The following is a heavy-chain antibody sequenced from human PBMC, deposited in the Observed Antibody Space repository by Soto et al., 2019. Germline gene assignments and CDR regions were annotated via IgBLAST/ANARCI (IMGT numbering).Heavy chain of an antibody. CDR2: INPSGGSP. V-gene: IGHV1-46*01. Sequence: QVQLVQSGAEVKKPGASVKVSCKASGYTFTSYYIHWVRQAPGQGLEWMGLINPSGGSPSYAQKFRGRVTLTRDRATSPGEMELSSLISEDTAVYYCERDGGIFSGAESFQHWGQGTLVIVSS. CDR3: ERDGGIFSGAESFQH. J-gene: IGHJ1*01. CDR1: GYTFTSYY. D-gene: IGHD3-3*01.